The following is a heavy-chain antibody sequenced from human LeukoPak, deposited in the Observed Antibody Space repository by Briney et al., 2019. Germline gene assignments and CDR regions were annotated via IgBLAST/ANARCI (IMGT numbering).Heavy chain of an antibody. CDR3: ARAGYCSSTSCPYNWFDP. CDR1: GGSISSSSYY. CDR2: IYYSGST. J-gene: IGHJ5*02. V-gene: IGHV4-39*07. Sequence: SETLSLTCTVSGGSISSSSYYWGWIRQPPGKGLEWIGSIYYSGSTYYNPSLKSRVTISVDTSKNQFSLKLSSVTAADTAVYYCARAGYCSSTSCPYNWFDPWGQGTLVTVSS. D-gene: IGHD2-2*01.